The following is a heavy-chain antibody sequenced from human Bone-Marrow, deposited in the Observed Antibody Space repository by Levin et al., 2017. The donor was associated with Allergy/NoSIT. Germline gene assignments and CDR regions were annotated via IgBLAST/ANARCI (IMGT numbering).Heavy chain of an antibody. CDR2: IYHSGAT. J-gene: IGHJ4*02. V-gene: IGHV4-38-2*02. CDR3: ARDFAGNDYFDY. CDR1: GYSISSNNY. D-gene: IGHD4-23*01. Sequence: GSLRLSCAVSGYSISSNNYWGWIRQPPGKGLEWIASIYHSGATYYKSSLSNRVTISIDTSKNQFSLKLTYVTAADTAVYYCARDFAGNDYFDYWGQGTLVTVSS.